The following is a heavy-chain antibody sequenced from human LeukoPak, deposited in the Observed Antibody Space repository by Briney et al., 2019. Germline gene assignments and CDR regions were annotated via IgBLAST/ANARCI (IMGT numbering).Heavy chain of an antibody. D-gene: IGHD4-11*01. V-gene: IGHV3-74*01. CDR2: INTDGSTT. CDR3: ASDTTVGY. J-gene: IGHJ4*02. Sequence: GGSLRLSCAVSGFTFRNYWMHWVRQAPGKGLMWVSRINTDGSTTYYADSVKGRFTISGDNAKNTVYLQMTSLRAEDTAVYFCASDTTVGYWGQGTQVTVSS. CDR1: GFTFRNYW.